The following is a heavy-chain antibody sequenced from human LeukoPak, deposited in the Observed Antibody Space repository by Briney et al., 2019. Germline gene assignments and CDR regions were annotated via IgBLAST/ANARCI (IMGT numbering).Heavy chain of an antibody. V-gene: IGHV4-61*02. CDR2: IYTSGST. CDR1: GGSISSGSYY. Sequence: PSQTLSLTCTVSGGSISSGSYYWSWIRQPAGKGLEWIGRIYTSGSTNYNPSLKSRVTISVDTSKNQFSLKLSSVTAADTAVYYCARDADRPYYYGSGSYYEWWFDPWGQGTLVTVSS. J-gene: IGHJ5*02. D-gene: IGHD3-10*01. CDR3: ARDADRPYYYGSGSYYEWWFDP.